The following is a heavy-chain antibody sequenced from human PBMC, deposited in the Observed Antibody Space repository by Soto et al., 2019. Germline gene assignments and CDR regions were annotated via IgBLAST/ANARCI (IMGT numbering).Heavy chain of an antibody. V-gene: IGHV5-51*01. CDR1: GYSFTSYW. Sequence: GESLKISCKGSGYSFTSYWIGWVRQMPGKGLERMGIIYPGDSDTRYSPSFQGQVTVSADKSISTAYLQWSSLKASDTAMYYCARQVSTETYYYGSGSYGMDVWGQGTTVTVSS. CDR3: ARQVSTETYYYGSGSYGMDV. CDR2: IYPGDSDT. J-gene: IGHJ6*02. D-gene: IGHD3-10*01.